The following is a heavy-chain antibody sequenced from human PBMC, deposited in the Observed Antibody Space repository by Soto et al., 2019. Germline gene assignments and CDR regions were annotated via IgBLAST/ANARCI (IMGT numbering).Heavy chain of an antibody. CDR3: ARLEYCGGDCYSMFYFQH. V-gene: IGHV5-51*01. Sequence: GESLKISCKGSGYSFTSYWIGWVRQMPGKGLEWMGIIYPGDSDTRYSPSFQGQVTISADKSISTAYLQWSSLKASDTAMYYCARLEYCGGDCYSMFYFQHWGQGTLVTVSS. CDR1: GYSFTSYW. D-gene: IGHD2-21*02. J-gene: IGHJ1*01. CDR2: IYPGDSDT.